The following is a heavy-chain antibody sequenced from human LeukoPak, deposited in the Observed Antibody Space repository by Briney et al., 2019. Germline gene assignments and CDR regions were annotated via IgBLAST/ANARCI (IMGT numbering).Heavy chain of an antibody. CDR2: VAYSGAST. CDR1: GFTFSSYA. V-gene: IGHV3-23*01. Sequence: GRSLRLSCAASGFTFSSYAMSWVRQAPGKGLEWVSAVAYSGASTYYAGSVKGRFTISRDNSKNTLYLQMNSLRAEDTAVYYCAKAIQGGYYYDSSGYCFDYWGQGTLVTVSS. J-gene: IGHJ4*02. D-gene: IGHD3-22*01. CDR3: AKAIQGGYYYDSSGYCFDY.